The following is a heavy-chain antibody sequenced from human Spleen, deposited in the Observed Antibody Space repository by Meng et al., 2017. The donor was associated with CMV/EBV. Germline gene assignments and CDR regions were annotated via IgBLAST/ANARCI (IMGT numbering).Heavy chain of an antibody. Sequence: GESLKISCAVSGFTYSRYGMHWVRQAPGKGLEWVAFIRYDGSNKYCTDSVKGRFTISRDNSKNTLYLQMNSLRAEDTAVYYCARRDFGNAFDIWGQGTMVTVSS. J-gene: IGHJ3*02. CDR1: GFTYSRYG. D-gene: IGHD3-16*01. CDR3: ARRDFGNAFDI. CDR2: IRYDGSNK. V-gene: IGHV3-30*02.